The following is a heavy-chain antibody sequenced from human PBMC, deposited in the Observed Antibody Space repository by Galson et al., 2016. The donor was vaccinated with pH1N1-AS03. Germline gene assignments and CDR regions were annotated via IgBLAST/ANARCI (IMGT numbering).Heavy chain of an antibody. V-gene: IGHV4-61*01. CDR2: IYYSGST. D-gene: IGHD4-23*01. CDR3: ARDIEMDYDGKPYYYGMDV. Sequence: SETLSLTCTVSGGSVSSGSYYWSWIRQPPGKGLEWIGYIYYSGSTNYNPSLKSRVTMSVDTSKNQFSLKLSSVTAADTAVYHCARDIEMDYDGKPYYYGMDVWGQGTTVTVSS. J-gene: IGHJ6*02. CDR1: GGSVSSGSYY.